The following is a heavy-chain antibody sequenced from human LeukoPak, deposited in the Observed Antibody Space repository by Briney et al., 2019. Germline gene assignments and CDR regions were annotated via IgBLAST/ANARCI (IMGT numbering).Heavy chain of an antibody. CDR2: ISSSSSYI. V-gene: IGHV3-21*04. Sequence: PGGSLRLSCAASGFTFSSYSMNWVRQAPGKGLEWVSSISSSSSYIYYADSVKGRFTISRDNSKNTLYLQMNSLRAEDTAIYYCAKASHYDILTGYYTLGGYFDYWGQGTLVTVSS. J-gene: IGHJ4*02. CDR1: GFTFSSYS. D-gene: IGHD3-9*01. CDR3: AKASHYDILTGYYTLGGYFDY.